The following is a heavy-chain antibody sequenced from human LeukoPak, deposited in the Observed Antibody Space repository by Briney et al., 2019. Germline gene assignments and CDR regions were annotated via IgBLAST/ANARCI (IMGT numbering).Heavy chain of an antibody. J-gene: IGHJ5*02. CDR2: ISAYNGNT. D-gene: IGHD3-3*01. Sequence: ASVKVSCKAPGYTFTSYGISWVRQAPGQGLEWMGWISAYNGNTNYAQKLQGRVTMTTDTSTSTAYMELRSLRSDDTAVYYCARDPTITIFGVVTRNDNWFDPWGQGTLVTVSS. V-gene: IGHV1-18*01. CDR1: GYTFTSYG. CDR3: ARDPTITIFGVVTRNDNWFDP.